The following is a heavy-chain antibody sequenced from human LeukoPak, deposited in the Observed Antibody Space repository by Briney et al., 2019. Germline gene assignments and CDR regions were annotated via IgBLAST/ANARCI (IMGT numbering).Heavy chain of an antibody. D-gene: IGHD1-26*01. CDR2: IYHSGST. Sequence: SETLSLTCTVSGYSISSGYYWGWIRQPPGKGLEWIGSIYHSGSTYYNPSLKSRVTISVDTSKNQFSLKLSSVTAADTAVYYCARRWELLTHDAFDIWGQGTMVTVSS. CDR3: ARRWELLTHDAFDI. J-gene: IGHJ3*02. CDR1: GYSISSGYY. V-gene: IGHV4-38-2*02.